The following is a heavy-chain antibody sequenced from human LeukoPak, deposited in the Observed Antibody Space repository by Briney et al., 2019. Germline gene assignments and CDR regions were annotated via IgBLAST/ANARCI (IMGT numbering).Heavy chain of an antibody. D-gene: IGHD3-3*01. CDR2: ISAYNGNT. V-gene: IGHV1-18*01. CDR1: GYTFTSYG. CDR3: AREGWAYYDFWSGYYSYMDV. J-gene: IGHJ6*03. Sequence: ASVKVSCKASGYTFTSYGISWVRQAPGQGLEWMGWISAYNGNTNYAQKFQGRVTITADESTSTAYMELSSLRSEDTAVYYCAREGWAYYDFWSGYYSYMDVWGKGTTVTVSS.